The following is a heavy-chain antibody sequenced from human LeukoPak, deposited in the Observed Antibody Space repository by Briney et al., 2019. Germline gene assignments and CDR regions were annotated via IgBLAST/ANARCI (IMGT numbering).Heavy chain of an antibody. CDR3: ARVRTYYYDSSGLRNAFDI. J-gene: IGHJ3*02. CDR2: IYYSGST. Sequence: PSETLSLTCTVSGGSISSYYWSWIRQPPGKGLEWIGYIYYSGSTNYNPSLKSRVTISVDTSKNQFSLKLSSVTAADTAVYYCARVRTYYYDSSGLRNAFDIWGQGTMVTVSS. V-gene: IGHV4-59*01. D-gene: IGHD3-22*01. CDR1: GGSISSYY.